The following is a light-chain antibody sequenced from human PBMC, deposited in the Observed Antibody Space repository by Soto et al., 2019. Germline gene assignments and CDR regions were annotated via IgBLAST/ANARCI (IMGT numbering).Light chain of an antibody. Sequence: EIVLTQSPATLSLSPGERATLSCRASQSVSNYLAWYQQKPGQAPRLLIYDASNRATGIPARFSGSGSGTDLTLTISSREPEDFAVDSAPQRSYWPLLTFGGGTKVEVK. J-gene: IGKJ4*01. CDR2: DAS. V-gene: IGKV3-11*01. CDR1: QSVSNY. CDR3: PQRSYWPLLT.